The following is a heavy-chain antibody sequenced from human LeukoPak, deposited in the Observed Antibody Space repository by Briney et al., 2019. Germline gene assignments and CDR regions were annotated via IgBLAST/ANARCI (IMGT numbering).Heavy chain of an antibody. CDR3: AKSGYNRFDY. CDR1: GFTFSSSA. D-gene: IGHD5-24*01. J-gene: IGHJ4*02. V-gene: IGHV3-23*01. CDR2: ISGSGSGGSI. Sequence: GGSLRLSCAASGFTFSSSAMSWVRQAPGKGLEWVSSISGSGSGGSIYYADSVKGRFTISRDNFKNTLYLQMSGLRAEDTAVYYCAKSGYNRFDYWGQGTLVTVSS.